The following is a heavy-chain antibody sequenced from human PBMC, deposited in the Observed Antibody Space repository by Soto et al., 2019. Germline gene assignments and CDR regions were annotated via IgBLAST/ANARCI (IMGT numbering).Heavy chain of an antibody. CDR3: AKGGYFYGSARPYTMDV. Sequence: PSETLSLTCTVSGGSISSGGYYWSWIRQHPGTGLEWIGHISYSGSTNYNPSLKSRVTMSLDTSKNQFSLNLDSVTAADTAVYYCAKGGYFYGSARPYTMDVWGQGTTVTVSS. CDR1: GGSISSGGYY. D-gene: IGHD3-10*01. V-gene: IGHV4-61*08. J-gene: IGHJ6*02. CDR2: ISYSGST.